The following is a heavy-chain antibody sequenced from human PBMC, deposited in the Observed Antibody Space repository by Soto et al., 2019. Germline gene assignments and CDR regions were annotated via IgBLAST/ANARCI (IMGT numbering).Heavy chain of an antibody. CDR1: GFSFSSYA. D-gene: IGHD6-13*01. CDR2: ISASGVST. J-gene: IGHJ4*02. Sequence: GSLRLSCAASGFSFSSYAMGWVRQAPGKGLEWVSTISASGVSTYHADSVQGRFTVSRDNSKNTLYLQMNSLRVEDTAVYYCAKDPRLRPRTAGQKLATKAIDYWGQGTLVTV. V-gene: IGHV3-23*01. CDR3: AKDPRLRPRTAGQKLATKAIDY.